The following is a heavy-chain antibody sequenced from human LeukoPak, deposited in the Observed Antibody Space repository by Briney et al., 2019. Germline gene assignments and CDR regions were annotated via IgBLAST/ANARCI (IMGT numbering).Heavy chain of an antibody. CDR1: GGSISSGGYY. CDR3: ARDLRPTGTTRRAFDI. J-gene: IGHJ3*02. Sequence: SETLSLTCTVSGGSISSGGYYWSWIRQPPGKGLEWIGYIYHSGSTYYNPSLKSRVTISVDRSKNQFSLKLSSVTAADTAVYYCARDLRPTGTTRRAFDIWGQGTMVTVSS. CDR2: IYHSGST. D-gene: IGHD1-7*01. V-gene: IGHV4-30-2*01.